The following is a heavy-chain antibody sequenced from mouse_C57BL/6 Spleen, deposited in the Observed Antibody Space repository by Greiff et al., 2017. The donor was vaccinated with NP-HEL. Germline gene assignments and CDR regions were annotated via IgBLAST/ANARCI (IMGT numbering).Heavy chain of an antibody. V-gene: IGHV1-5*01. D-gene: IGHD2-12*01. CDR3: TTCYCSPVRPYYFDY. CDR2: IYPGNSDT. J-gene: IGHJ2*01. Sequence: EVQLQQSGTVLARPGASVKMSCKTSGYTFTSYWMHWVKQRPGQGLEWIGAIYPGNSDTSYNQKLKGKAKLTADTTASTAYLELSSLTNEDSAFYYCTTCYCSPVRPYYFDYWGQGTTLTVSS. CDR1: GYTFTSYW.